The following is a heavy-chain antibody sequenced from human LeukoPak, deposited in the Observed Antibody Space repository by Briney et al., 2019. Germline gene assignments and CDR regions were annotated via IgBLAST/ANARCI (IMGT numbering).Heavy chain of an antibody. Sequence: GGSLRLSCAASGFTVSSNYMSWVRQAPGKGLEWVSIIYSGGSTYSADSVKGRFTISRDNSKNTLYLQMNSLRAEDTAVYYCARHRDYGVKNFDYWGQGTLVTVSS. J-gene: IGHJ4*02. D-gene: IGHD4-17*01. CDR3: ARHRDYGVKNFDY. CDR2: IYSGGST. CDR1: GFTVSSNY. V-gene: IGHV3-66*04.